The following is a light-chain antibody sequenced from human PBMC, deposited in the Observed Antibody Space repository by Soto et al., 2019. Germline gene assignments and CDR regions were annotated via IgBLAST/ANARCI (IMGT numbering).Light chain of an antibody. CDR1: QNVGTS. CDR2: GAS. J-gene: IGKJ2*01. V-gene: IGKV3-15*01. CDR3: QQYTNWPPFT. Sequence: EVVLTQSPATLSVSPGEGASLSCRASQNVGTSLAWYQHKPGQAPRLLIYGASTRAAGVPARFSGSASRTEYTLTVPSLQSEASALYYCQQYTNWPPFTFGQGTRLEIK.